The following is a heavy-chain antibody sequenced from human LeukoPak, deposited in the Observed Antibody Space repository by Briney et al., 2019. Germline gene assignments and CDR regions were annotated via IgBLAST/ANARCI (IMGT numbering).Heavy chain of an antibody. CDR2: IYYSGST. J-gene: IGHJ4*02. V-gene: IGHV4-39*07. CDR1: GGSISSSSYY. D-gene: IGHD4-11*01. Sequence: PSETLSLTCTVSGGSISSSSYYWGWIRQPPGTGLEWIGSIYYSGSTYYNPSLKSRVTISVDKSKNQFSLKLSSVTAADTAVYYCARSNGAAFDYWGQGTLVTVSS. CDR3: ARSNGAAFDY.